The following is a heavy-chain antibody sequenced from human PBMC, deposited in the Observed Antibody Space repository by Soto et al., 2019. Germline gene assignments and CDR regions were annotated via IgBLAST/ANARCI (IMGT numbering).Heavy chain of an antibody. Sequence: GGSLRLSCAASGFTFSSYSMNWVRQAPGKGLEWVSYITRSSSPIYYADSVKGRFTTARDNGKNSLYLQMNSLRDEDTDVYYCVRLYTSGWYFDHWGQGTLVTVSS. CDR3: VRLYTSGWYFDH. CDR1: GFTFSSYS. V-gene: IGHV3-48*02. D-gene: IGHD6-19*01. J-gene: IGHJ4*02. CDR2: ITRSSSPI.